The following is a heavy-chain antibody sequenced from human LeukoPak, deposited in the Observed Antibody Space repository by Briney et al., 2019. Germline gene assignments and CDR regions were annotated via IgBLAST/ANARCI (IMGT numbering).Heavy chain of an antibody. CDR1: GFTFSSYG. CDR2: INSDGSST. D-gene: IGHD5-18*01. J-gene: IGHJ4*02. Sequence: GGSLRLSCAASGFTFSSYGMHWVRQAPGKGLVWVSRINSDGSSTSYADSVKGRFTISRDNAKNTLYLQMNSLRAEDTAVYYCAREYHPGGYSYGLDYWGQGTLVTVSS. V-gene: IGHV3-74*01. CDR3: AREYHPGGYSYGLDY.